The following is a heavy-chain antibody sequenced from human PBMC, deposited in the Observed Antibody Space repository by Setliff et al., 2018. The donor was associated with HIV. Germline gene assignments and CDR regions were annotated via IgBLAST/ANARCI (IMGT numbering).Heavy chain of an antibody. CDR3: ATRPPGVHGFSI. Sequence: ASVKVSCKASGGSFNILGFTWVRQAPGQGPEWVGGIIPVVDAPIYAQRFQGRVVITADKSTGTAYMQLSSLKFEDTAVYYCATRPPGVHGFSIWGQGTMVTVSS. D-gene: IGHD3-10*01. V-gene: IGHV1-69*06. CDR1: GGSFNILG. J-gene: IGHJ3*02. CDR2: IIPVVDAP.